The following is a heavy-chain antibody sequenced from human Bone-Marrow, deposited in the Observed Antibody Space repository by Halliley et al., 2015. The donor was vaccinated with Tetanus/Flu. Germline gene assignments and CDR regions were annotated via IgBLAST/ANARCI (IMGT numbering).Heavy chain of an antibody. CDR3: ARRRAGAWYFDF. J-gene: IGHJ4*02. CDR1: GYKYVNNW. CDR2: IYPDDSDT. Sequence: QLVQSGAEVRQPGESLKISCASYGYKYVNNWIAWVRQVPGKGLEWMGIIYPDDSDTIYSPSFQGRVTISTDKSTSATYLHWSSLTVSDTAIYYCARRRAGAWYFDFWGQGTLVTVSS. D-gene: IGHD4-17*01. V-gene: IGHV5-51*03.